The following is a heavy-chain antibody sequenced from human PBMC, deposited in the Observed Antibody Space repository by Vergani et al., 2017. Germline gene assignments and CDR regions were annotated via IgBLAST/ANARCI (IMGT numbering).Heavy chain of an antibody. J-gene: IGHJ3*01. D-gene: IGHD2-2*01. CDR1: GFSLSRFW. CDR2: ISPDGSAT. Sequence: EVQLLESGGNLIQPGGSLRLSCGASGFSLSRFWMSWVRQAPEKGLEWVAHISPDGSATSYVDSVKGRFTISRDNTKNSLSLQMNSLRAEDTAVYYCARDSGVVPAAIGAFDVWGQGTMVTVSS. V-gene: IGHV3-7*03. CDR3: ARDSGVVPAAIGAFDV.